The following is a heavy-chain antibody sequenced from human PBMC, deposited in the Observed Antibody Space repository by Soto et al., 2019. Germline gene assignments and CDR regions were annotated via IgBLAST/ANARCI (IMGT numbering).Heavy chain of an antibody. CDR1: GYTFTGYY. D-gene: IGHD2-2*01. CDR3: ASGPRAKVVPAATNWFDP. CDR2: INPNSGGT. V-gene: IGHV1-2*02. Sequence: ASVKVSCKASGYTFTGYYMHWVRQAPGQGLEWMGWINPNSGGTNYAQKFQGRVTMTRDTSISTAYMELSRLRSDDTAVYYCASGPRAKVVPAATNWFDPWGQGTLVTVSS. J-gene: IGHJ5*02.